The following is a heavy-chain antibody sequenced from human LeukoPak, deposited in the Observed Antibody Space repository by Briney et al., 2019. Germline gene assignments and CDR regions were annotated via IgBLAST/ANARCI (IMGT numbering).Heavy chain of an antibody. J-gene: IGHJ4*02. CDR1: GFTFSDYY. Sequence: PGGSLRLSCAASGFTFSDYYMSWIRQAPGKGLEWVSYIISSGSTIYYADSVKGRFTISSDNAKNSLYLQMNSLRAEDTAVYHCARDDESNFDYWGQGTLVTVSS. CDR2: IISSGSTI. CDR3: ARDDESNFDY. V-gene: IGHV3-11*01.